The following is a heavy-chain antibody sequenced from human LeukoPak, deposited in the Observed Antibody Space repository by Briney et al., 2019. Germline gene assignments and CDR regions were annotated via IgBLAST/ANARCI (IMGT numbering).Heavy chain of an antibody. D-gene: IGHD3-10*01. J-gene: IGHJ4*01. CDR1: GGSISSHY. CDR3: ARLQITMVRGVMVAESDY. Sequence: SETLSLTCTVSGGSISSHYWSWIRQPPGKGLEWIGYIYYSGSTNYNPSLKSRVTISVDTSKNQFSLKPSSVTAADTAVYYCARLQITMVRGVMVAESDYSGHGTLVTVSS. CDR2: IYYSGST. V-gene: IGHV4-59*11.